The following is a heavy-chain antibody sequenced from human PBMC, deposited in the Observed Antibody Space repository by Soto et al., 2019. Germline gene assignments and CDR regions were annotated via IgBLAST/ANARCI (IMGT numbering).Heavy chain of an antibody. CDR1: GGSISSGDYY. CDR2: IYYSGST. CDR3: ASYSTGDNWFDP. D-gene: IGHD6-19*01. J-gene: IGHJ5*02. V-gene: IGHV4-30-4*01. Sequence: SETLSLTCTVSGGSISSGDYYWSWIRQPPGKGLEGIGYIYYSGSTYYNPSIKSRVTISIDTPKNQFSLTLTSVTAADTAVYYCASYSTGDNWFDPWGHGTLVTVSS.